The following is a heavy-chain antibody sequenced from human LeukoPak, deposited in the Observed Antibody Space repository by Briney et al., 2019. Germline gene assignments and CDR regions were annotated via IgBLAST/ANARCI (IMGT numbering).Heavy chain of an antibody. Sequence: GGSLRLSCATSGFSFSSYAMSWVRQAPGKGLEWVSAMSSSDDGRYYAASVRGRFTISRDTSRSTLYLQMNSLRAEDAAVYYCARDSSMLRGPLVIYYFDFWGQGTLVTVSS. J-gene: IGHJ4*02. CDR3: ARDSSMLRGPLVIYYFDF. V-gene: IGHV3-23*01. D-gene: IGHD3-10*01. CDR2: MSSSDDGR. CDR1: GFSFSSYA.